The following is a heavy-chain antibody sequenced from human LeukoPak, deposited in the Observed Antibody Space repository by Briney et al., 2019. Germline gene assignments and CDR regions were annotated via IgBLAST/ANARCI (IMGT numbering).Heavy chain of an antibody. J-gene: IGHJ4*02. V-gene: IGHV1-69*13. CDR2: IIPIFGTA. Sequence: SVKVSCKASGGTFSSYAISWVQQAPGQGLEWMGGIIPIFGTANYAQKFQGRVTITADESTSTAYMELSSLRSEDTAVYYCARVGGYCSSTSCYMEGWGQGTLVTVSS. CDR3: ARVGGYCSSTSCYMEG. D-gene: IGHD2-2*02. CDR1: GGTFSSYA.